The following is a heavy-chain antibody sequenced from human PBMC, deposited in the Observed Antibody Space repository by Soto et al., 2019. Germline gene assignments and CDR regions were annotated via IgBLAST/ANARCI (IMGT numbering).Heavy chain of an antibody. CDR3: ARDGLYYVSGSHV. CDR1: GFTFSIYI. CDR2: ISGSSSYI. V-gene: IGHV3-21*01. D-gene: IGHD3-10*01. Sequence: GGSLRLSCAASGFTFSIYIMTWVRQAPGKGLEWVSSISGSSSYIYYADSVKGRFTISRDNAQNSLFLQMNNLRAEDTAVYYCARDGLYYVSGSHVWGQGTTVTVSS. J-gene: IGHJ6*02.